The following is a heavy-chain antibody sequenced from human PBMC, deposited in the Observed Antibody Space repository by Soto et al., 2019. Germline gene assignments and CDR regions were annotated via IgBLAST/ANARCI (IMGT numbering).Heavy chain of an antibody. V-gene: IGHV3-30*03. CDR3: AREGLRFLEWAPRPRDYYYGMDV. CDR1: GFTFSSYG. J-gene: IGHJ6*02. D-gene: IGHD3-3*01. Sequence: GGSLRLSCAASGFTFSSYGMHWVRQAPGKGLEWVAVISYDGSNKYYADSVKGRFTISRDNSKNTLYLQMNGLRAEDTAVYYCAREGLRFLEWAPRPRDYYYGMDVWGQGTTVTVSS. CDR2: ISYDGSNK.